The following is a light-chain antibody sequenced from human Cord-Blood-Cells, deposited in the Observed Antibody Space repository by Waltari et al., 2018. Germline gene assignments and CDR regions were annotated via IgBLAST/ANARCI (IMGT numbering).Light chain of an antibody. Sequence: ISMTQSPSLLSASTGDRVTITCLMSKGISSYLACYQQKPGEAPELLIYAASTLQSGVPSRFSGSGSGKDVTLTISCLQSEGFSTYDCQQYYSFPFTFGPGTKVDIK. CDR1: KGISSY. CDR3: QQYYSFPFT. CDR2: AAS. J-gene: IGKJ3*01. V-gene: IGKV1D-8*01.